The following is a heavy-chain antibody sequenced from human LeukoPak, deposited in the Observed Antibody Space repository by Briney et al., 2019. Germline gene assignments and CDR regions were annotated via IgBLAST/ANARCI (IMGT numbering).Heavy chain of an antibody. Sequence: GASVKVSCKASGFTFTSYDINWVRQATGQGLEWMGWMNPNSGNTGYAQKFQGRVTMTRNTSISTAYMELSSLRSEDTAVYYCARRHGSGIVRAFDIWGQGTMVTVSS. D-gene: IGHD3-10*01. CDR3: ARRHGSGIVRAFDI. CDR1: GFTFTSYD. J-gene: IGHJ3*02. V-gene: IGHV1-8*01. CDR2: MNPNSGNT.